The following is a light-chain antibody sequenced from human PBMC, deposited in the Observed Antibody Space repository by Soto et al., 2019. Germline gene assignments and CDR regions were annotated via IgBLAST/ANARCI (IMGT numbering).Light chain of an antibody. CDR1: QSVGRKY. CDR2: RIS. J-gene: IGKJ1*01. CDR3: QQYDNAPQT. Sequence: EIVLTQSPGTLSLSPGERATLSCRASQSVGRKYLAWYQQKPGQAPRLLIHRISTRTTGIPDRFSGSGSATDFTLTISRLEPEDFAVYYCQQYDNAPQTFGQGTRVEIK. V-gene: IGKV3-20*01.